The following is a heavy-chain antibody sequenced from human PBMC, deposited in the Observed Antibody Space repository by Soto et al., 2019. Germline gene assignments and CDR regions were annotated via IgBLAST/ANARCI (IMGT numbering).Heavy chain of an antibody. D-gene: IGHD3-3*01. Sequence: EASVKVSCKASGYIFTSYALHWVRQAPGQRLEWMGWINAGKGNTKYSQKFQGRVTITRDTSASVAYMELSSLASEDTAVYYCARSEIIPEGRDSWGQGTLVTVSS. CDR3: ARSEIIPEGRDS. V-gene: IGHV1-3*01. J-gene: IGHJ4*02. CDR1: GYIFTSYA. CDR2: INAGKGNT.